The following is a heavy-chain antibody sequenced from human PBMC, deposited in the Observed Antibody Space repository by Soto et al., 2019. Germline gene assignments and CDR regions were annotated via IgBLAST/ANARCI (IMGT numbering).Heavy chain of an antibody. CDR1: GAYIITDNW. V-gene: IGHV4-4*02. CDR2: IYHSGNT. D-gene: IGHD3-10*01. CDR3: ARASASSKLRRVVIT. Sequence: QVQLQESGPGLVKPSGTLSLTCALSGAYIITDNWWSWFRQPPGKEMTWNGEIYHSGNTNFNPTVKSRVSISVATSKTQFPLTVRSVTAADTAIYYCARASASSKLRRVVITWGQGTLVTVSS. J-gene: IGHJ5*02.